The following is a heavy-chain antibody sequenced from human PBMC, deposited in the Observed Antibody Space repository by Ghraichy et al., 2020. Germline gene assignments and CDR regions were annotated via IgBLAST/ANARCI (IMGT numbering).Heavy chain of an antibody. CDR3: ARGYYDSSGYQLGDAFDI. J-gene: IGHJ3*02. CDR2: ISYDGSNK. V-gene: IGHV3-30-3*01. CDR1: GFTFSSYA. D-gene: IGHD3-22*01. Sequence: GGSLRLSCAASGFTFSSYAMHWVRQAPGKGLEWVAVISYDGSNKYYADSVKGRFTISRDNSKNTLYLQMNSLRAEDTAVYYCARGYYDSSGYQLGDAFDIWGQGTMVTVSS.